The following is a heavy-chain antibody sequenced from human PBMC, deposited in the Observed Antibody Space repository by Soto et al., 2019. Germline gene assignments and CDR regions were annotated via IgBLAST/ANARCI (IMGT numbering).Heavy chain of an antibody. CDR1: GTSIRGYY. V-gene: IGHV4-59*01. CDR2: IYYTGTT. CDR3: AREVSSFGSNHFDS. J-gene: IGHJ4*02. D-gene: IGHD3-10*01. Sequence: SETLSLTCSVSGTSIRGYYWTWIRQPPGKGLEWSGYIYYTGTTKYNPSLKSRVTISVDTSKNQFSLRLNSVTAADTAVYYCAREVSSFGSNHFDSWGQGALATVSS.